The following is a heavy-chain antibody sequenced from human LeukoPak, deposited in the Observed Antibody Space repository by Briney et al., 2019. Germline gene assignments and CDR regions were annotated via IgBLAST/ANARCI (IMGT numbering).Heavy chain of an antibody. J-gene: IGHJ4*02. D-gene: IGHD6-13*01. CDR3: ARDPDIAAAAYGDLRDY. CDR1: GYTFTSYD. V-gene: IGHV1-69*13. Sequence: ASVKVSCKASGYTFTSYDINWVRQAPGQGLEWMGGIIPIFGTANYAQKFQGRVTITADESTSTAYMELSSLRFEDTAVYYCARDPDIAAAAYGDLRDYWGQGTLVTVSS. CDR2: IIPIFGTA.